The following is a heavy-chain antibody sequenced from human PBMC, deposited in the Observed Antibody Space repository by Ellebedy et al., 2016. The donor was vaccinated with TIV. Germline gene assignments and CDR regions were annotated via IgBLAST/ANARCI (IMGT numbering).Heavy chain of an antibody. CDR3: ARETRVILNYMDV. D-gene: IGHD2-15*01. V-gene: IGHV4-38-2*02. CDR2: INHSGST. J-gene: IGHJ6*03. CDR1: GYSMNSGYY. Sequence: SETLSLXXTVSGYSMNSGYYWSWIRQPPGKGLEWIGEINHSGSTNYNPSLKSRVTISVDTSKNQFSLKLSSVTAADTAVYYCARETRVILNYMDVWGKGTTVTVSS.